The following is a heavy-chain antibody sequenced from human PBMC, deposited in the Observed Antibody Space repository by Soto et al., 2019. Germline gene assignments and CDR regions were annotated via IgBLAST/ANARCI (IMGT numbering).Heavy chain of an antibody. CDR3: ARDRLELRAFDI. CDR2: IYYSGST. J-gene: IGHJ3*02. Sequence: PSETLSLTCTVSGGSISSYYWSWIRQPPGKGLEWIGYIYYSGSTNYNPSLKSRVTISVDTSKNQFPLKLSSVTAADTAVYYCARDRLELRAFDIWGQGTMVTVSS. CDR1: GGSISSYY. V-gene: IGHV4-59*01. D-gene: IGHD1-7*01.